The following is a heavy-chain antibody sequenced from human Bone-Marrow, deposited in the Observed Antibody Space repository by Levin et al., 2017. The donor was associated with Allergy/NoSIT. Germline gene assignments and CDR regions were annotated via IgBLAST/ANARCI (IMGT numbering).Heavy chain of an antibody. CDR3: ARDMETFDFWSASDY. Sequence: PGESLKISCAASGFTFSTYSMNWVRQAPGKGLEWVSSIGSTNAYIYYADSVKGRFTVSRDNAKNSLYLQMNSLRAEDTAVYYCARDMETFDFWSASDYWGQGTLVTVSS. CDR1: GFTFSTYS. D-gene: IGHD3-3*01. J-gene: IGHJ4*02. CDR2: IGSTNAYI. V-gene: IGHV3-21*01.